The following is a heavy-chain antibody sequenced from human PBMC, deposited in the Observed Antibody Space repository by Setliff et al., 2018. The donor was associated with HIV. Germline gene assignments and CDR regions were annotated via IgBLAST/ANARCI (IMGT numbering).Heavy chain of an antibody. J-gene: IGHJ5*01. Sequence: SETLSLTCTVSGGSLSSYYWSWIRQPPGKGLEWIAYIYYSGSTNYNPSLKSRLTISIDMSKNQFSLKLNSVTAADTAVYYCARAGNDYYDSNGYYYVVDWFDSWGQGTLVTVSS. CDR1: GGSLSSYY. V-gene: IGHV4-59*01. CDR2: IYYSGST. CDR3: ARAGNDYYDSNGYYYVVDWFDS. D-gene: IGHD3-22*01.